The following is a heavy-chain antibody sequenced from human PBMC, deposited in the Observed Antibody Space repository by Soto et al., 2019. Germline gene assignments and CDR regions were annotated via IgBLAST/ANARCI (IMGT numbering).Heavy chain of an antibody. CDR3: ARDEGTVYGDYSNWFDP. D-gene: IGHD4-17*01. CDR1: GYTFTGYY. V-gene: IGHV1-2*02. Sequence: QVQLVQSGAEVKKPGASVKVSCKASGYTFTGYYMHWVRQAPGQGLEWMGWINPNSGGTNYAQKFQGRVTMTRDTSISTAYMELSRLRSDDTAVYYCARDEGTVYGDYSNWFDPWGQGTLVTVSS. CDR2: INPNSGGT. J-gene: IGHJ5*02.